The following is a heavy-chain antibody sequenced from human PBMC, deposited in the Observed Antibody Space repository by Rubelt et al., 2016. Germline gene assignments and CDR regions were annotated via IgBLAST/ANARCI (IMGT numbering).Heavy chain of an antibody. CDR1: GGSISSYF. CDR3: AGGSGWYFY. CDR2: IYSSGST. D-gene: IGHD6-19*01. J-gene: IGHJ4*02. Sequence: QVQLQESGLGLVKPSETLSLTCTVSGGSISSYFWSWIRQPPGKGLEWIGYIYSSGSTNYNPSLKSRVTISVDTSQNQFSLNLSSVTAADTAVYYCAGGSGWYFYWGQGTLVTVSS. V-gene: IGHV4-59*01.